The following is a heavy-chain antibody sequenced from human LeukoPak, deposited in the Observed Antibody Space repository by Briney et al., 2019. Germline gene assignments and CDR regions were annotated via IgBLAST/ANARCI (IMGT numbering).Heavy chain of an antibody. CDR3: ASPPSMVRGVINGY. Sequence: GESLRLSCAASGFTFSRYWIHWVRQTPGKGLEWVSRINPDGSTTTYADSVKGRFTISRDNAKNTVYLQTNSLRAEDTAVYYCASPPSMVRGVINGYWGQGTLVTVST. D-gene: IGHD3-10*01. J-gene: IGHJ4*02. V-gene: IGHV3-74*01. CDR2: INPDGSTT. CDR1: GFTFSRYW.